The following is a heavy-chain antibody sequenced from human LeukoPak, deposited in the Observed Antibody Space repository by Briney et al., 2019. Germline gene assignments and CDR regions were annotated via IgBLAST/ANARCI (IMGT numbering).Heavy chain of an antibody. J-gene: IGHJ4*02. V-gene: IGHV3-48*03. D-gene: IGHD3-3*01. CDR3: ARNYDYWSGYMSAFDY. CDR1: GFTFSSYE. CDR2: ISSSGSTI. Sequence: GGSLRLSCAASGFTFSSYEMNWVRQAPGKGLEWVSYISSSGSTIYYADSVKGRFTISRDNAKNSLYLQMNSLRAEDTALYYCARNYDYWSGYMSAFDYWGQGTLVTVSS.